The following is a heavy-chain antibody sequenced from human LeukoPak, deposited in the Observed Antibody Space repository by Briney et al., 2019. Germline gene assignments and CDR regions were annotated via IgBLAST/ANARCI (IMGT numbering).Heavy chain of an antibody. CDR1: GFTFSSYA. CDR2: ISGSGGST. D-gene: IGHD4/OR15-4a*01. J-gene: IGHJ4*02. Sequence: GGSLRLSCAASGFTFSSYAMSWVRQAPGKGLEWVSAISGSGGSTHYADSVKGRFTISRDNSKNTLCLQMNSLRAEDTAVYYCAKGTILGRYPGYFDYWGQGTLVTVSS. CDR3: AKGTILGRYPGYFDY. V-gene: IGHV3-23*01.